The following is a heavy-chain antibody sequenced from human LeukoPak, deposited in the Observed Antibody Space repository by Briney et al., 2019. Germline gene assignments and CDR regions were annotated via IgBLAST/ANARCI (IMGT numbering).Heavy chain of an antibody. V-gene: IGHV3-74*01. D-gene: IGHD2-8*01. J-gene: IGHJ4*02. CDR1: GFTFSSYW. Sequence: TGGSLRLSCAASGFTFSSYWMHWVRQAPGKGLVWGSRINSDGSSTSYADSAKGRFTISRDNAKNTLYLQMNSLRAEDTAVYYCAMNTEYCTNGVCSIDYWGQATLVTV. CDR2: INSDGSST. CDR3: AMNTEYCTNGVCSIDY.